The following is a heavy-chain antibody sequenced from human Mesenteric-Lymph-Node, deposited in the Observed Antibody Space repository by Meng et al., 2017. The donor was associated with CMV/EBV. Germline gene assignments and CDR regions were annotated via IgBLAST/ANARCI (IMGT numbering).Heavy chain of an antibody. CDR3: ARAYTSWYFDL. D-gene: IGHD2-2*02. J-gene: IGHJ2*01. CDR1: GASMSSGGYY. Sequence: CTVSGASMSSGGYYWSWIRQHPGEGLEWIGYIYYRGTTYYNPSLKSRVTISVDTSKTHFSLKLSSVTAADTAVYYCARAYTSWYFDLWGRGTLVTVSS. CDR2: IYYRGTT. V-gene: IGHV4-31*03.